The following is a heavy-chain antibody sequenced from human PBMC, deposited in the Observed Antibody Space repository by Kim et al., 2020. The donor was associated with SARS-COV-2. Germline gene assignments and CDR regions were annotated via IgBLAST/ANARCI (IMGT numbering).Heavy chain of an antibody. D-gene: IGHD2-15*01. V-gene: IGHV3-21*01. J-gene: IGHJ4*02. Sequence: SGKGRFTISRDNAKNSLYLQMNRLRAEDTAVYYCARGDRVVVATTRFFDYWGQGTLVTVSS. CDR3: ARGDRVVVATTRFFDY.